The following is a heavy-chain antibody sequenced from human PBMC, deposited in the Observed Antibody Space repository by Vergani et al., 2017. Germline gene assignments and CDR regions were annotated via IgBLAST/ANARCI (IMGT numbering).Heavy chain of an antibody. CDR1: GGSMSSYY. CDR2: IYYSGST. D-gene: IGHD5-12*01. J-gene: IGHJ2*01. Sequence: QVQLQESGPGLVKPSETLSLTCTVSGGSMSSYYWSWIRQPPGKGLEWIGYIYYSGSTNYNPSLKSRVTISVDTSKNQFSLKLSSVTAADTAVYYCARSSGYKSGWYFDLWGRGTLVTVSS. CDR3: ARSSGYKSGWYFDL. V-gene: IGHV4-59*01.